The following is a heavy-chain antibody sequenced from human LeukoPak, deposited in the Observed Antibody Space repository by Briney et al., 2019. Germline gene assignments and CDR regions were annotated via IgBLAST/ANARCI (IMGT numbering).Heavy chain of an antibody. V-gene: IGHV1-69*04. CDR2: IIPILGIA. Sequence: GASVKVSCKASGGAFSSYAISWVRQAPGQGLEWMGRIIPILGIANYAQKFQGRVTITADKSTSTAYMELSSLRSEDTAVYYCARDRMVRGVIDYWGQGTLVTVSS. CDR1: GGAFSSYA. J-gene: IGHJ4*02. CDR3: ARDRMVRGVIDY. D-gene: IGHD3-10*01.